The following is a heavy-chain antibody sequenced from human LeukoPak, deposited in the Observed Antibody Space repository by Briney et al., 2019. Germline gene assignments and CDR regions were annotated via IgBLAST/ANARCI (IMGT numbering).Heavy chain of an antibody. CDR1: GFTFSSYA. D-gene: IGHD3-10*01. CDR3: AKDRMRVWFGELSPPDFDY. Sequence: PGGSLRLSCAASGFTFSSYAMSWVRQAPGKGLEWVSAISGSGGSTYYADSVKGRFTISRDNSKNTLYLQVNSLRAEGTAVYYCAKDRMRVWFGELSPPDFDYWGQGTLVTVSS. CDR2: ISGSGGST. V-gene: IGHV3-23*01. J-gene: IGHJ4*02.